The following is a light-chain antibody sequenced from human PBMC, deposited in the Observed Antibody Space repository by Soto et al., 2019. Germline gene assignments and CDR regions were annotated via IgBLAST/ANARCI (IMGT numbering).Light chain of an antibody. CDR3: SSLASSNTGV. V-gene: IGLV2-8*01. Sequence: QSALTQPPSASGSPGQSVTISCTGTSSDVGAYNYVSWYQQHAGKAPKLVIYAVTKRPPGVPDRSSGSKSANTASLTVSGLQAEDEADYYCSSLASSNTGVFGGGTKLAVL. CDR2: AVT. CDR1: SSDVGAYNY. J-gene: IGLJ3*02.